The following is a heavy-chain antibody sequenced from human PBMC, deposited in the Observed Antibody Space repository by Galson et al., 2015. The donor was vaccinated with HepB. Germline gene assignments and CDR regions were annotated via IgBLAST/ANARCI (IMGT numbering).Heavy chain of an antibody. CDR2: ISYDGSNK. D-gene: IGHD3-10*01. CDR3: ARTSMVRGVIGPLGY. V-gene: IGHV3-30-3*01. J-gene: IGHJ4*02. Sequence: SLRLSCAASGFTFSSYAMHWVRQAPGKGLEWVAVISYDGSNKYYADSVKGRFTISRDNSKNTLYLQMNSPRAEDTAVYYCARTSMVRGVIGPLGYWGQGTLVTVSS. CDR1: GFTFSSYA.